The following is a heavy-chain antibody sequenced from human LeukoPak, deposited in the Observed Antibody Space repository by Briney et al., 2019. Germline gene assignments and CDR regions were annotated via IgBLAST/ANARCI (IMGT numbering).Heavy chain of an antibody. V-gene: IGHV4-61*02. Sequence: PSQTLSLTCTVSGDSISSGDYYWSWIRQPAGKGLEWIGRISSSGSTNYNPSLKSRVTISVDTSKNQFSLKLSSVTAADTAVYYCARGRLAAQVLPIVVVVAARPHDAFDIWGQGTMVTVSS. D-gene: IGHD2-15*01. CDR3: ARGRLAAQVLPIVVVVAARPHDAFDI. CDR1: GDSISSGDYY. J-gene: IGHJ3*02. CDR2: ISSSGST.